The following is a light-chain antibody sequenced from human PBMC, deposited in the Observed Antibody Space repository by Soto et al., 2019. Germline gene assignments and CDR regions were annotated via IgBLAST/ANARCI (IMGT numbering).Light chain of an antibody. CDR1: QSVSTNY. J-gene: IGKJ1*01. Sequence: EIVLTQSPGTLSLSPGERATLSCRASQSVSTNYLAWYQRKPGQDPRLLIYGASSRATDIPNRFSGSGAGTVFTLTITRLKAEDFAVYYCQQYGSSPPTFGQGTKVEIK. CDR3: QQYGSSPPT. V-gene: IGKV3-20*01. CDR2: GAS.